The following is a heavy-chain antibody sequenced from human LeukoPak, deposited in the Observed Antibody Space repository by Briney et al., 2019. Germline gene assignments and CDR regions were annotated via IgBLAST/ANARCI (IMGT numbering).Heavy chain of an antibody. CDR3: ARFFRPKIVGATPRYYYYYGMDV. J-gene: IGHJ6*02. Sequence: GGSLRLSCAASGFTFSSYGMHWVRQAPGKGLEWVAVISYDGSNKYYADSVKGRFTISRDNSKNTLYLQMNSLRAEDTAVYYCARFFRPKIVGATPRYYYYYGMDVWGQGTTVTVSS. D-gene: IGHD1-26*01. V-gene: IGHV3-30*03. CDR2: ISYDGSNK. CDR1: GFTFSSYG.